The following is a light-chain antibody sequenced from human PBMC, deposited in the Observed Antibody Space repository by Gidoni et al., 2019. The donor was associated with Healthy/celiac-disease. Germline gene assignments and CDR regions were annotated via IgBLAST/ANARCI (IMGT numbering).Light chain of an antibody. CDR2: DAS. V-gene: IGKV3-11*01. J-gene: IGKJ1*01. CDR3: QQRSNWT. CDR1: QSVSSY. Sequence: VLTQSPATLSLSPGERATLSCRASQSVSSYLAWYQQKPGQAPRLLIYDASNRATGIPARFSGSGSGTDFTLTISSLEPEDFAVYYCQQRSNWTFGQGTKVEIK.